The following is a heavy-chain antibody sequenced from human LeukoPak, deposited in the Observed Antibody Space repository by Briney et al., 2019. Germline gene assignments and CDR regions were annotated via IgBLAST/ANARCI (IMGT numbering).Heavy chain of an antibody. Sequence: GGSLRLSCAASGFTFSSYWMHWVRQAPGKGLVWVSRINSDGSSTSYADFVKGRFTISRDNAKNTLYLQMNSLRAEDTAVYYCARDGDGRFDAFDIWGQGTMVTVSS. CDR2: INSDGSST. J-gene: IGHJ3*02. CDR1: GFTFSSYW. V-gene: IGHV3-74*01. CDR3: ARDGDGRFDAFDI. D-gene: IGHD7-27*01.